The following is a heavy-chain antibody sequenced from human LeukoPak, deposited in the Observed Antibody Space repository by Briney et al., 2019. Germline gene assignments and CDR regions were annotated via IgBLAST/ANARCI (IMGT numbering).Heavy chain of an antibody. V-gene: IGHV3-7*04. CDR2: IKQDGSKK. Sequence: GGSLGLSCVASGFPFSSYWMTWVRQAPGKGLEWVANIKQDGSKKSYVDSVKGRFTISRDNAKNSLYPQMNSLRAEDTAIYYCTRVGYIDEGIDYWGQGTLVTVSS. CDR3: TRVGYIDEGIDY. CDR1: GFPFSSYW. D-gene: IGHD5-24*01. J-gene: IGHJ4*02.